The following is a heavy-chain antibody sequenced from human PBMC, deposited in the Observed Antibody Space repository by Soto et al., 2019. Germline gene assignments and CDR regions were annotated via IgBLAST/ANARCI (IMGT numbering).Heavy chain of an antibody. J-gene: IGHJ3*02. Sequence: ASVKVSCKASGYTFTSYYMHWVRQAPGQGLEWMGIINPSGGSTSYAQKFQGRVTMTRDTSTSTVYMELSSLRSEDTAVYYCAIFVRNQLPQSPDAIDIWGQGTMVTVSS. D-gene: IGHD2-2*01. CDR2: INPSGGST. V-gene: IGHV1-46*03. CDR1: GYTFTSYY. CDR3: AIFVRNQLPQSPDAIDI.